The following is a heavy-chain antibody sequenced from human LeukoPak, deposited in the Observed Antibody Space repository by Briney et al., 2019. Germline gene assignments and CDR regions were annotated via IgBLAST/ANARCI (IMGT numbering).Heavy chain of an antibody. Sequence: SVKVSCKASGGTFSSYAISWVRQAPGQGLEWMGGIIPIFGTANYAQKFQGRVTITADESTSTAYMEMSSLRSEDTAVYYCARGHENQLLWGYYWYFDLWGRGTLVTVSS. J-gene: IGHJ2*01. CDR2: IIPIFGTA. V-gene: IGHV1-69*13. CDR1: GGTFSSYA. D-gene: IGHD2-2*01. CDR3: ARGHENQLLWGYYWYFDL.